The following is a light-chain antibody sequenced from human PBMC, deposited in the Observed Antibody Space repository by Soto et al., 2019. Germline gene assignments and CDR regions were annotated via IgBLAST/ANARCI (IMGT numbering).Light chain of an antibody. CDR3: AAWNDCQSGHVV. CDR1: SSNIGSNY. J-gene: IGLJ2*01. Sequence: QSVLTQPPSASGTPVQRVTISCSGSSSNIGSNYVYWYQQLPGTAPKLLIYRNNQRLSGVPDRFSGSKSGASAPLAMRGLRSGDEADYCLAAWNDCQSGHVVFGGGTKLT. CDR2: RNN. V-gene: IGLV1-47*01.